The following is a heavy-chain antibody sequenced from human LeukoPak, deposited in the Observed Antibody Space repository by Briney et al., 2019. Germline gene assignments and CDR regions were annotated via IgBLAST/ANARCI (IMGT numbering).Heavy chain of an antibody. CDR1: GGSISSSSYY. Sequence: SETLSLTCTVSGGSISSSSYYWGWIRQPPGKGLEWIGSIYYNGSTYYNPSLKSRVTISVDTSKNQFSLKLSSVTAADTAVYYCARLNYTAYEYYYYYYGMDVWGQGTTVTVSS. CDR3: ARLNYTAYEYYYYYYGMDV. CDR2: IYYNGST. D-gene: IGHD1-7*01. J-gene: IGHJ6*02. V-gene: IGHV4-39*01.